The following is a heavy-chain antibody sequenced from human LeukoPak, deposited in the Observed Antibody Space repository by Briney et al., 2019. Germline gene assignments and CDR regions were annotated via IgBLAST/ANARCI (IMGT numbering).Heavy chain of an antibody. Sequence: SETLSLTCTVSGGSISSGGYYWSWIRQHPGKGLEWIGYIYYSGSTYYNPSLKSRVTISVDTSKNQFSLKLSSVTAADTAVYYCARDGSDSSRLGQYYFDYWGQGTLVTVSS. D-gene: IGHD3-22*01. J-gene: IGHJ4*02. CDR1: GGSISSGGYY. V-gene: IGHV4-31*03. CDR2: IYYSGST. CDR3: ARDGSDSSRLGQYYFDY.